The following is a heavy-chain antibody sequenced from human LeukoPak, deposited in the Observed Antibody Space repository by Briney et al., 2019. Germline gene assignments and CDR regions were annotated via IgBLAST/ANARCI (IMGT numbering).Heavy chain of an antibody. CDR2: ISYDGSNK. D-gene: IGHD3-3*01. Sequence: GGSLRLSCAASGFTFSSYAMHWVRQAPGKGLEWVAVISYDGSNKYYADSVKGRFTISRDNSKNTLYLQMNSLRAEDTAVYYCARGLGLAVGEWLLYWGQGTLVTVSS. J-gene: IGHJ4*02. CDR3: ARGLGLAVGEWLLY. CDR1: GFTFSSYA. V-gene: IGHV3-30-3*01.